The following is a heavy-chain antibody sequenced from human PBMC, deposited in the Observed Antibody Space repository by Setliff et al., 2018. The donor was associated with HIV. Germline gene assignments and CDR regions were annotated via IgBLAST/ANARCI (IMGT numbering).Heavy chain of an antibody. Sequence: PSETLSLTCIVSGGSIDNYYWNWVRQSPGKGPEWIGNMCLNDKGVITNQNPSLKSRVVMYIDRTKNEFSLNLFSATTADTATYYCARDRGTGWYGYFQHWGQGSQVTVSS. CDR3: ARDRGTGWYGYFQH. D-gene: IGHD6-19*01. V-gene: IGHV4-59*01. CDR2: MCLNDKGVIT. CDR1: GGSIDNYY. J-gene: IGHJ1*01.